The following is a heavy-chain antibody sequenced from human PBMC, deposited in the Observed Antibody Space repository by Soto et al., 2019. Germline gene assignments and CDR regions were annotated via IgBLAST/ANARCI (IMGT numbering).Heavy chain of an antibody. D-gene: IGHD2-21*02. J-gene: IGHJ6*02. CDR3: ARDLWGYCGTDCYPLDV. CDR2: INHSGNT. V-gene: IGHV4-34*01. CDR1: GGSFSGYY. Sequence: SETLSLTCAVYGGSFSGYYWGWIRQPPGKGLEWIGEINHSGNTNYNPSLKSRVTISVDTSKNQFSLKLNSVTAADTAVYYCARDLWGYCGTDCYPLDVWGQGTTVTVSS.